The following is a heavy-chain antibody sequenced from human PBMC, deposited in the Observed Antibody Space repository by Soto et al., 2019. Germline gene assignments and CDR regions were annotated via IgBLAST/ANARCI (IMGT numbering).Heavy chain of an antibody. D-gene: IGHD2-21*02. CDR1: GGSISSDY. J-gene: IGHJ5*02. CDR3: ARHRWGDTDDWFDP. V-gene: IGHV4-59*01. CDR2: INYSGST. Sequence: PSETLSLTCTVSGGSISSDYWSWIRQPPGKGLEWIGYINYSGSTNYNPSLKSRVTISVDTSKNQFSLKLSSVTAADTAVYYCARHRWGDTDDWFDPWGQGTLVTVSS.